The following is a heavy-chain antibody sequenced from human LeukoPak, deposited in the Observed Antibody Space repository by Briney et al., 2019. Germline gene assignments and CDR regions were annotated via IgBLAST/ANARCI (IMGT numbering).Heavy chain of an antibody. CDR3: AKGRVGDDIVVVPAAISLDY. J-gene: IGHJ4*02. CDR2: IYYSGST. Sequence: PSETLSLTCTVSGAFISPYYWSWIRQPPGKGLEWIGYIYYSGSTNYNPSLKSRVTISLDTSKNQFSLTLSSVTAADTAVYYCAKGRVGDDIVVVPAAISLDYWGQGTLVTVSS. CDR1: GAFISPYY. D-gene: IGHD2-2*01. V-gene: IGHV4-59*08.